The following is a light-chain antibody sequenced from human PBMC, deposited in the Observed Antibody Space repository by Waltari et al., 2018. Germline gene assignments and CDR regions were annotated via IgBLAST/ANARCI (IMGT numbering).Light chain of an antibody. V-gene: IGKV1-33*01. Sequence: DIQMTQSPSSLSASVGDRVTITCQASQGISNLLSWYQQKPGKAPKLLIYDASYLETGVQSRFSGSGSGTDFTFTISSLQPEDIATYYCQQYDNLPTFGQGTRLEIK. CDR2: DAS. CDR1: QGISNL. J-gene: IGKJ5*01. CDR3: QQYDNLPT.